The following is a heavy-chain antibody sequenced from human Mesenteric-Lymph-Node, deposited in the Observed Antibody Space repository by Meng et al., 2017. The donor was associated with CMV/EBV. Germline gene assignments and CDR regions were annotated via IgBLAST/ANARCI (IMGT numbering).Heavy chain of an antibody. V-gene: IGHV1-69*10. CDR1: FSQFA. CDR3: ARDLGGFWSGYVHYYGMDV. J-gene: IGHJ6*02. Sequence: FSQFAISWVRQAPGQWLEWMGGIIPILGIANYAQKFQGRVTITADKSTSTAYMELSSLRSEDTAVYYCARDLGGFWSGYVHYYGMDVWGQGTTVTVSS. D-gene: IGHD3-3*01. CDR2: IIPILGIA.